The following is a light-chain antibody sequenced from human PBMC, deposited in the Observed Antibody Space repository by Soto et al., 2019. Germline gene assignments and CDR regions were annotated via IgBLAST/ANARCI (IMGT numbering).Light chain of an antibody. CDR1: QSINNW. CDR3: QQYLSFPYT. CDR2: KAS. Sequence: DIQMTQSPSTLSASVGDRVTITCRASQSINNWLAWYQQKPGKAPKVLIYKASTLESGVPSRFSGSASGTEFTLTISSLQPDDFATYYCQQYLSFPYTFGQGTKLEI. J-gene: IGKJ2*01. V-gene: IGKV1-5*03.